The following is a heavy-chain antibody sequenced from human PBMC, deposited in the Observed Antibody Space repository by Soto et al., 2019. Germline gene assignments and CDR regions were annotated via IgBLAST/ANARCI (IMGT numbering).Heavy chain of an antibody. Sequence: SLKISCRGSGYDFNTNWFGWVRQLPGRGLEWVGIMYPGDSDTRYNPSLQGHVTLSVDVTVSTAFLQWRSLETSDTGMYFCARLPRDCNKASCYYADHWGQGTQVTVSS. J-gene: IGHJ4*02. CDR3: ARLPRDCNKASCYYADH. V-gene: IGHV5-51*01. D-gene: IGHD3-3*01. CDR2: MYPGDSDT. CDR1: GYDFNTNW.